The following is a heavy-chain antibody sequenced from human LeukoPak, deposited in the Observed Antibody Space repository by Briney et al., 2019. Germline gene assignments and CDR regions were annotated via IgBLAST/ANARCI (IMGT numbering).Heavy chain of an antibody. CDR2: IKSKTDGGTT. J-gene: IGHJ4*02. Sequence: GGSLRLSCAASRFAFSNYAMNWVRQAPGKGLEWVGRIKSKTDGGTTDYAAPVKGRFTISRDDSKNTLYLQMNSLRAEDTAVYYCASRRGGEVDYWGQGTLVTVSS. CDR3: ASRRGGEVDY. D-gene: IGHD3-16*01. CDR1: RFAFSNYA. V-gene: IGHV3-15*01.